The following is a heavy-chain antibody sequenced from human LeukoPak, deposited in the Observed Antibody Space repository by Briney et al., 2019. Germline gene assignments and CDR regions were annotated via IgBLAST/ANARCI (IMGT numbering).Heavy chain of an antibody. J-gene: IGHJ4*02. CDR2: ISYDGSNK. CDR3: ARASEYYFDY. D-gene: IGHD1-14*01. CDR1: GFTFSSYA. V-gene: IGHV3-30*04. Sequence: GRSLRLSCAASGFTFSSYAMHWVRQAPGKGLEWVAVISYDGSNKYYADSVKGRFTISRDNAKNSLYLQMNSLRAEDTAVYYCARASEYYFDYWGQGTLVTVSS.